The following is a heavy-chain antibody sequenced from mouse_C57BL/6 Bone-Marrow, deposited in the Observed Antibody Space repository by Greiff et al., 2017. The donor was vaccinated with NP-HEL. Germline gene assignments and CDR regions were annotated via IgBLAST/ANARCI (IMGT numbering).Heavy chain of an antibody. Sequence: EVQGVESGEGLVKPGGSLKLSCAASGFTFSSYAMSWVRQTPEKRLEWVAYISSGGDYIYYADTVKGRFTITRDNARNTLYLQMSSMKSEDTAMDYCTRGNYYGSSLAWFAYWGQGTLVTVSA. D-gene: IGHD1-1*01. J-gene: IGHJ3*01. CDR1: GFTFSSYA. CDR2: ISSGGDYI. CDR3: TRGNYYGSSLAWFAY. V-gene: IGHV5-9-1*02.